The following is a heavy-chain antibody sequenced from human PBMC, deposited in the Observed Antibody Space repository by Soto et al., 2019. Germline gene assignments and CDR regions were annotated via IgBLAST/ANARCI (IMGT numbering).Heavy chain of an antibody. CDR1: GFTFSSYA. CDR2: ISGSGGST. J-gene: IGHJ4*02. D-gene: IGHD4-17*01. Sequence: EVQLLESGGGLVQPGGSLRLSCAASGFTFSSYAMSWVRQAPGKGLEWVSAISGSGGSTYYADSVKGRFPISRDNSKNTLYPQMNSLRAENTAVYYCAKRRLRGATVSCDYWGQGALVTVSS. CDR3: AKRRLRGATVSCDY. V-gene: IGHV3-23*01.